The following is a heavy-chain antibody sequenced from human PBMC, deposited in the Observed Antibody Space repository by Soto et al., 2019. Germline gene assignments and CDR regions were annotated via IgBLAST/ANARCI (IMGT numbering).Heavy chain of an antibody. CDR2: INPNSGGT. D-gene: IGHD4-4*01. Sequence: ASVKVSCKASGYTFTTYFMHWVLQAPGHGLEWMGWINPNSGGTNYAQKFQGRVTLTSDTSISTAYVELSGLTSDDTAVYYCARDTGYYSEPFDYWGQGTLVTVSS. V-gene: IGHV1-2*02. CDR1: GYTFTTYF. CDR3: ARDTGYYSEPFDY. J-gene: IGHJ4*02.